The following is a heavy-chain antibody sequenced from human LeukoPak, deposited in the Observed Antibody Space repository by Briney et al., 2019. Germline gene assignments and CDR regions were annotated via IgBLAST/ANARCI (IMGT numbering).Heavy chain of an antibody. CDR3: ARGQKYRNGYTVTELGSGYFDY. V-gene: IGHV4-39*07. CDR2: IYYSGRT. CDR1: GGSISSRPFS. J-gene: IGHJ4*02. Sequence: SETLSLTCTVSGGSISSRPFSWGWIRQPPGKGLEWIGSIYYSGRTSYNPSLKSRVTISVDTSKNHFSLTLSSVIAADTAVYYCARGQKYRNGYTVTELGSGYFDYWGQGTLVTVSS. D-gene: IGHD5-18*01.